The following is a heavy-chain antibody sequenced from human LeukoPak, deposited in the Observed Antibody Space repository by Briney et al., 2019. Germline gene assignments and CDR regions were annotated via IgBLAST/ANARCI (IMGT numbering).Heavy chain of an antibody. CDR2: VNPNNGGT. Sequence: ASVKVSCKATGYTFTDYYTHWVRQAPGQWLAWMGWVNPNNGGTNYAQKFQGRVTMTTDTSISSAYMELSSLTSDDTAVYYCARVPGGPARDLNYWGQGSLVTVSS. V-gene: IGHV1-2*02. J-gene: IGHJ4*02. D-gene: IGHD3-16*01. CDR1: GYTFTDYY. CDR3: ARVPGGPARDLNY.